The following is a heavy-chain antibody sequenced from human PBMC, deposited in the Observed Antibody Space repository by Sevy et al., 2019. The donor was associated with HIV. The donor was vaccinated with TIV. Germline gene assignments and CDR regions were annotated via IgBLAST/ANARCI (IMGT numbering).Heavy chain of an antibody. CDR1: GGSFSGYY. CDR2: INHSGST. V-gene: IGHV4-34*01. CDR3: ARVGQWLIDY. Sequence: SETLSLTCAVYGGSFSGYYWSWIRQPPGKGLEWIGEINHSGSTNYNPSLKSRVTISVDTSKNQFSLKLSSVTAADTAVYYCARVGQWLIDYWGLGTLVTVSS. J-gene: IGHJ4*02. D-gene: IGHD6-19*01.